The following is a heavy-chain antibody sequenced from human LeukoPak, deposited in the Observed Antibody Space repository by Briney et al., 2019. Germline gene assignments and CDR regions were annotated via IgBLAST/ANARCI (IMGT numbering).Heavy chain of an antibody. CDR3: ARQEGT. D-gene: IGHD1-1*01. CDR1: GASIRSSNYY. CDR2: IYFSGST. J-gene: IGHJ4*02. V-gene: IGHV4-39*01. Sequence: SETLSLTCTVSGASIRSSNYYWGWIRQPPGKGLEWIGNIYFSGSTYYSPSLNSRITISVDPSKNQFSLKLKSVTAADTAMYYCARQEGTWGQGILVTVSS.